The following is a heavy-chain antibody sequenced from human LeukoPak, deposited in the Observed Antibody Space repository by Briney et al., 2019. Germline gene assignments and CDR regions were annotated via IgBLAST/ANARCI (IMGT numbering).Heavy chain of an antibody. J-gene: IGHJ4*02. CDR3: ARDSRVAGDY. D-gene: IGHD2-15*01. CDR2: INPKSGDT. Sequence: GASVKVSCKASGYTFTDCYMHWVRQAPGQGLEWMGRINPKSGDTSFAQKFRGRVTMTRDTSVTTAYMELGRLTSDDTAIYYCARDSRVAGDYWGQGTLVTVSS. CDR1: GYTFTDCY. V-gene: IGHV1-2*06.